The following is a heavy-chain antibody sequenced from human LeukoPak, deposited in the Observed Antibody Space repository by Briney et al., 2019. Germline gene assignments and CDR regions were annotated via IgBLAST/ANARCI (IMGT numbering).Heavy chain of an antibody. CDR1: GFTFSDYY. V-gene: IGHV3-11*04. CDR3: ARETKEISLDY. J-gene: IGHJ4*02. Sequence: GGSLRLSCAASGFTFSDYYMSWIRQAPGKGLEWISYISSSGSTISYADSVKGRFTISRDNAKNSLYLQMNSLRAEDTAVYYCARETKEISLDYWGQGTLVTVSS. CDR2: ISSSGSTI.